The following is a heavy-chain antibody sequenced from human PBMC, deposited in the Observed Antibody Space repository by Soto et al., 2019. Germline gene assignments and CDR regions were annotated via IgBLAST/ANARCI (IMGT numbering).Heavy chain of an antibody. D-gene: IGHD5-18*01. CDR2: ISGSGGST. V-gene: IGHV3-23*01. Sequence: GRSLRLSCAAPGFTFSSYGMSWVRQAPGEGLEWVSGISGSGGSTYYADSVKGRFTISRDNSKNTLYLQMYSLRAEDTAVYYCAKTGQGSSYGYYFDSWGQGTLVTGSS. CDR1: GFTFSSYG. CDR3: AKTGQGSSYGYYFDS. J-gene: IGHJ4*02.